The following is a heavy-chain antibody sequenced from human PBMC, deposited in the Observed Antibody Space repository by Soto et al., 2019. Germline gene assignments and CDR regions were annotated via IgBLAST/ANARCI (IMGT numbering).Heavy chain of an antibody. CDR3: AREGVLAAAGTLYY. D-gene: IGHD6-13*01. CDR1: GGSFSGYY. V-gene: IGHV4-34*01. CDR2: INHSGST. Sequence: QVQLQQWGAGLLKPSETLSLTCAVYGGSFSGYYWSWIRQPPGKGLEWIGEINHSGSTNYNPSLKSRVTISVDTSKNQFSLKLSSVTAADTAVYYCAREGVLAAAGTLYYWGQGTLVTVSS. J-gene: IGHJ4*02.